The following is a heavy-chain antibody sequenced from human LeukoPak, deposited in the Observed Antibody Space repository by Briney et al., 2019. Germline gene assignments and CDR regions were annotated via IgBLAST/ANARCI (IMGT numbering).Heavy chain of an antibody. CDR3: ANPVGVRGAFDI. CDR2: ISGSGGST. Sequence: PGGSQRLSCAASGFTFSSYAMSWVRQAPGKGLEWVSAISGSGGSTYYADSVKGRFTISRDNSKNTLYLQMNSLRAEDTAVYYCANPVGVRGAFDIWGQGTMVTVSS. V-gene: IGHV3-23*01. D-gene: IGHD3-10*01. J-gene: IGHJ3*02. CDR1: GFTFSSYA.